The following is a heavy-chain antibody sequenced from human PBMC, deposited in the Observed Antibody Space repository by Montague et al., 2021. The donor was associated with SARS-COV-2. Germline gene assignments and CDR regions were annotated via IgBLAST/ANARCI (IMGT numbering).Heavy chain of an antibody. CDR1: GFTFSSYE. J-gene: IGHJ6*03. CDR2: ISSSGSTI. Sequence: SLRLSCAASGFTFSSYEMNWVRQAPGKGLEWVSHISSSGSTIYYADSVKGRFTISRDNAKNSLYLQMNSLRAEDTAVYYCARVPYCSGGSCYYYYYYMDVWGKGTTVTVSS. D-gene: IGHD2-15*01. V-gene: IGHV3-48*03. CDR3: ARVPYCSGGSCYYYYYYMDV.